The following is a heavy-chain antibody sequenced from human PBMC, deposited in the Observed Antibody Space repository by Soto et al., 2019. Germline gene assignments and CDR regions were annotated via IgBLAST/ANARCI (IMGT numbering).Heavy chain of an antibody. Sequence: SETQSLTCTVSGGSISSYYWSWIRQPPGKGLEWIGYIYYSGSTNYNPSLKSRVTISVDTSKNQFSLKLSSVTAADTAVYYCARGSVAGPFDYWGQGALVTVSS. V-gene: IGHV4-59*01. D-gene: IGHD6-19*01. CDR3: ARGSVAGPFDY. CDR2: IYYSGST. CDR1: GGSISSYY. J-gene: IGHJ4*02.